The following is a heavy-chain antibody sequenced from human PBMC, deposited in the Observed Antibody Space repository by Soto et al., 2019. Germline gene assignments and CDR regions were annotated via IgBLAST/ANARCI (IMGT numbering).Heavy chain of an antibody. Sequence: EEQLLESGGGLVQPGGALRLSCAASGLTFSRYAMSWVRQAPGKGLEWVSIINPSGDITYYGASVKGRFTISRDKSKNTLSLQMHSLRDEDTALYYCAKSLRPSALTTYYCYYRGQGTLVTVSS. CDR1: GLTFSRYA. D-gene: IGHD4-17*01. CDR3: AKSLRPSALTTYYCYY. CDR2: INPSGDIT. J-gene: IGHJ4*02. V-gene: IGHV3-23*01.